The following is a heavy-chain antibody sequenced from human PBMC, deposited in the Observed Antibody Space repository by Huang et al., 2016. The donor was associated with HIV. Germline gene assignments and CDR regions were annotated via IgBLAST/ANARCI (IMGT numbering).Heavy chain of an antibody. J-gene: IGHJ5*02. V-gene: IGHV4-34*01. CDR3: ARDATKNPRGWFDP. D-gene: IGHD1-1*01. Sequence: QVQLQQWGAQLLKSAETLSLTCAVYGGSLSGYYWSWLRQAPGKGLEWIGEINHLGSSNYNPSLKSRVSMSGDGSKKQFSLTLQSITDADTAMYYCARDATKNPRGWFDPWGQGTLVTVSS. CDR2: INHLGSS. CDR1: GGSLSGYY.